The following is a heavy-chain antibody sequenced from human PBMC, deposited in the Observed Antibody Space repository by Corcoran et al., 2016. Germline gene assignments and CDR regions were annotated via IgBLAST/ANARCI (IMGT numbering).Heavy chain of an antibody. CDR3: ARRRSNYVHAFDI. V-gene: IGHV5-51*01. D-gene: IGHD4-4*01. Sequence: EVQLVQSGAEVKKPGESLKIYCKGSGYSFTSYWIGWVRQMPGKGLEWMGIIYPGDSDTRYSPSFQGQVTISAEKSISTAYLQWSSLKASDTAMYYCARRRSNYVHAFDIWGQGTMVTVSS. CDR2: IYPGDSDT. J-gene: IGHJ3*02. CDR1: GYSFTSYW.